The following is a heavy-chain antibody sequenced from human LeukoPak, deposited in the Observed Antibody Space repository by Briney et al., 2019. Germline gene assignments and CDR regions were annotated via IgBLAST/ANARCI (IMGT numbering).Heavy chain of an antibody. V-gene: IGHV3-74*01. CDR2: MNRDGSIT. CDR1: GFTFSGYW. D-gene: IGHD3-16*01. Sequence: RGSLGLSCAASGFTFSGYWMHWVRQAPGRGLVWVSRMNRDGSITTYADSVKGRFTISRDNAKNTLYLQMNSLRAEDTAVDYGARGLVSKEDYWGRGALVTVSP. CDR3: ARGLVSKEDY. J-gene: IGHJ4*02.